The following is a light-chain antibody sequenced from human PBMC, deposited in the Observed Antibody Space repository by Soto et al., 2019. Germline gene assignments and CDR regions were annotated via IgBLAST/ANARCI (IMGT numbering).Light chain of an antibody. Sequence: QSVLTQPASVSGSPGQSITISCTGTSSDVGGYNYVSWYQQHPGKAPKLMIYDVSNRPPGVSNRFSGSKSGNTASLTISGLQAEDEADYYCNSYTSSSTLYVFGTGTKVNDL. V-gene: IGLV2-14*01. J-gene: IGLJ1*01. CDR1: SSDVGGYNY. CDR3: NSYTSSSTLYV. CDR2: DVS.